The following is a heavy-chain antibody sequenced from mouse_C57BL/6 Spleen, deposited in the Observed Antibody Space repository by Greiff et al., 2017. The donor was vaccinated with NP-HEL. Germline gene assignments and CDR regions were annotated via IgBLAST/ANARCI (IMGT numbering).Heavy chain of an antibody. V-gene: IGHV1-42*01. CDR3: ARKGVGQFAY. CDR1: GYSFTGYY. Sequence: DVQLQESGPELVKPGASVKISCKASGYSFTGYYMNWVKQSPEKSLEWIGEINPSTGGTTYNQKFKAKATLTVDKSSSTAYMQLKSLTSEDSAVYYCARKGVGQFAYWGQGTLVTVSA. D-gene: IGHD3-3*01. CDR2: INPSTGGT. J-gene: IGHJ3*01.